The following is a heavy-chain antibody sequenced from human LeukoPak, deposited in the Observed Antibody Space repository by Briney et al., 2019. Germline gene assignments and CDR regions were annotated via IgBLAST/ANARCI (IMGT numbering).Heavy chain of an antibody. CDR2: INPNSGGT. J-gene: IGHJ4*02. Sequence: GASVEVSCKASGYTFTGYYMHWVRQAPGQGLEWMGWINPNSGGTNYAQKFQGRVTMTRDTSISTAYMELSRLRSDDTAVYYCARSRRYFDWLIPDYWGQGTLVTVSS. CDR1: GYTFTGYY. D-gene: IGHD3-9*01. V-gene: IGHV1-2*02. CDR3: ARSRRYFDWLIPDY.